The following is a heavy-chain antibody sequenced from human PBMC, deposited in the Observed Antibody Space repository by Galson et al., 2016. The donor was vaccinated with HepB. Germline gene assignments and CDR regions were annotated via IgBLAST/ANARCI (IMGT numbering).Heavy chain of an antibody. V-gene: IGHV3-23*01. CDR3: AKYGEAAGDFDY. CDR1: GFTFSSYA. Sequence: SLRLSCAASGFTFSSYAMSWVRQAPGKGPEWVSGITSSGGSTYYADSVKGRFTISRDNSKNTLYLQMNSLRAEDTAVYYCAKYGEAAGDFDYWGQGTLVTVSS. J-gene: IGHJ4*02. D-gene: IGHD6-13*01. CDR2: ITSSGGST.